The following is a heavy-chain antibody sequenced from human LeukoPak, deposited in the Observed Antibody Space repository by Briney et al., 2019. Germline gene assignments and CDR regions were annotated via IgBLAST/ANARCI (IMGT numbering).Heavy chain of an antibody. Sequence: ASVKVSCKASGSALSSYYMHWVRQAPGQGLEWMGIINPSGGYTSYAQKFQGRVTMTRDTSTSTVYMELSSLRSEDTAVYYCATVQKQDYDTTPYYDHWGQGTLVTVSS. CDR1: GSALSSYY. V-gene: IGHV1-46*01. D-gene: IGHD3-22*01. CDR2: INPSGGYT. CDR3: ATVQKQDYDTTPYYDH. J-gene: IGHJ4*02.